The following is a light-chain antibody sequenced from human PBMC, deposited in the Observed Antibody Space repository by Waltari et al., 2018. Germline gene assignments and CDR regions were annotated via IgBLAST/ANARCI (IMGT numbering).Light chain of an antibody. V-gene: IGKV4-1*01. CDR2: WAS. Sequence: DIVMTQSPASLSMSLRERATIHCKSSSSVLYSSNDKNYLSWYQQRPGQPPRLLIYWASTRESGVPDRFIGSGSGTDFTLTISSLQAEDVAVYYCQQYYSSPRTFGQGTKLEIK. CDR3: QQYYSSPRT. J-gene: IGKJ2*01. CDR1: SSVLYSSNDKNY.